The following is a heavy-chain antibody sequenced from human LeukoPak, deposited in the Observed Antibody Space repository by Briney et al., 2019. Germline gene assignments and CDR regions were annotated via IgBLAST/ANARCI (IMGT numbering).Heavy chain of an antibody. D-gene: IGHD2-15*01. Sequence: SETLSLTCTVSGGSISSGGYYWSWIRQHPGKGLEWIGYIYYSGSTYYNPSLKSRVTISVDTSKNQFSLKLSSVTAADMAVYYCARSYCSGGSCYRTFDYWGQGTLVTVSS. J-gene: IGHJ4*02. CDR3: ARSYCSGGSCYRTFDY. V-gene: IGHV4-31*03. CDR1: GGSISSGGYY. CDR2: IYYSGST.